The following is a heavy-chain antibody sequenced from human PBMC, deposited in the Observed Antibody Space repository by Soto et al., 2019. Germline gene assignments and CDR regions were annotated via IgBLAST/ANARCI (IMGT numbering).Heavy chain of an antibody. CDR2: ISYDAKHK. CDR1: GFTFSTYG. CDR3: AKGAVQDLWSGYYPLFDY. J-gene: IGHJ4*02. D-gene: IGHD3-3*01. V-gene: IGHV3-30*18. Sequence: QVQLVESGGGVVQPGRSLRLSCAASGFTFSTYGMHWVRQAPGKGLEWVAVISYDAKHKYYADSLKGRFTISRDNSKNTLYLQMNSLRVEDTAVYYCAKGAVQDLWSGYYPLFDYWGQETLVTVSS.